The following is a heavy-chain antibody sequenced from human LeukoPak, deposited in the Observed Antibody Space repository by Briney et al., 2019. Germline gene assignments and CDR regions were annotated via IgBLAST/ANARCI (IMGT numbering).Heavy chain of an antibody. CDR1: GFTFSSYW. CDR3: ARDERGYSYGNYFDY. D-gene: IGHD5-18*01. J-gene: IGHJ4*02. V-gene: IGHV3-7*01. Sequence: GGSLRLSCAASGFTFSSYWMSWVRQAPGKGLEWVANIKQDGSEKYYVDSVKGRFTISRDNAKNSLYLQMNSLRAEDTAVYYCARDERGYSYGNYFDYWGQGTLVTVSS. CDR2: IKQDGSEK.